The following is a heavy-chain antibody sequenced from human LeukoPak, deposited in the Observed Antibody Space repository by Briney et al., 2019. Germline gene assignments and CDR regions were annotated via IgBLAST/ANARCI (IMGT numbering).Heavy chain of an antibody. J-gene: IGHJ4*02. D-gene: IGHD3-9*01. CDR2: IYTSGST. V-gene: IGHV4-4*07. CDR1: GGSISSYY. Sequence: PSETLSLTCTVSGGSISSYYWSWIRQPAGKELEWIGRIYTSGSTNYNPSLKSRVTMSVDTSKNQFSLKLSSVTAADTAVYYCARDRWDILTGYYKGGGYFDYWGQGTLVTVSS. CDR3: ARDRWDILTGYYKGGGYFDY.